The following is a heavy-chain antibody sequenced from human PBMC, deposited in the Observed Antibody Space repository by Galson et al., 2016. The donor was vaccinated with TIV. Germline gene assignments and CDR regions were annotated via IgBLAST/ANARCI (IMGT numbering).Heavy chain of an antibody. V-gene: IGHV5-51*01. CDR1: GYSFTRYW. Sequence: QSGAEVTKPGESLRISCKGSGYSFTRYWIAWVRQMPGKGLEWMGIIYPGDSDTRYSPSFQGHVTISADKSISTAYLQWSSLKASDTAMYYLARHLTTVLTGGAYYYYGMDVWGQGTTVTVSS. CDR2: IYPGDSDT. D-gene: IGHD4-23*01. CDR3: ARHLTTVLTGGAYYYYGMDV. J-gene: IGHJ6*02.